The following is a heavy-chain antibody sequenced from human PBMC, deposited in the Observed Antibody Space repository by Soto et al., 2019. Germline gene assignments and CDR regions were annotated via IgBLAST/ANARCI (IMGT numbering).Heavy chain of an antibody. D-gene: IGHD3-22*01. CDR2: ISTYNGNT. J-gene: IGHJ4*02. CDR1: GYSFITYG. V-gene: IGHV1-18*01. Sequence: QVQLVQSGAEVKKPGASVKVSCKVSGYSFITYGVSWVRQAPGQGLDWMGWISTYNGNTKSEERLQGRATKTTDTTTSTAYMELRSLRADDTAVYYCARGPTDYPDNSGKYYLDYWGQGTLVTVSS. CDR3: ARGPTDYPDNSGKYYLDY.